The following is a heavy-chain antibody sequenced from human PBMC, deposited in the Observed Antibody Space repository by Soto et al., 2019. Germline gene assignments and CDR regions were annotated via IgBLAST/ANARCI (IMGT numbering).Heavy chain of an antibody. V-gene: IGHV4-4*02. D-gene: IGHD3-10*01. Sequence: QVQLQESGPGLVKPSGTLSLTCAVSGGSISSSNWWSWVRQPPGKGLQWIGEIYHSGSTNYIPSLKXGXTXSXXKSRSQFSLKLSSVTAADTAVYYCARRWGEGRVDYWGQGTLVTVSS. CDR2: IYHSGST. J-gene: IGHJ4*02. CDR1: GGSISSSNW. CDR3: ARRWGEGRVDY.